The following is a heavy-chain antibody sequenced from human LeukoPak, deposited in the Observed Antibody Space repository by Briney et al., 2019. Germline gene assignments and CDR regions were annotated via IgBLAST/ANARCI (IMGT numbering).Heavy chain of an antibody. CDR2: FDPEDGET. V-gene: IGHV1-24*01. Sequence: ASVKVSCKVSGYTLTELSIHWVRQAPGKGLEWMGGFDPEDGETIYAQKFQGRVTMTEDTSTDTAYMGLSSLRSEDTAVYYCATLGWFGEAYGMDVWGQGTTVTVSS. J-gene: IGHJ6*02. CDR3: ATLGWFGEAYGMDV. D-gene: IGHD3-10*01. CDR1: GYTLTELS.